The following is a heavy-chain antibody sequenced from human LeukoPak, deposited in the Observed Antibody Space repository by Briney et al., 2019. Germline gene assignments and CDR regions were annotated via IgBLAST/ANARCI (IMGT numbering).Heavy chain of an antibody. CDR2: IWYDGSNK. CDR1: GFTFSSYG. J-gene: IGHJ5*02. V-gene: IGHV3-33*01. Sequence: GGSLRLSCAASGFTFSSYGMHWVRQAPGKGLEWVAVIWYDGSNKYYADSVKGRFTISRDNSKNTLYLQMNSLRAKDAAVYYCARLYGTYPGWFDPWGQGTLVTVSS. D-gene: IGHD4-17*01. CDR3: ARLYGTYPGWFDP.